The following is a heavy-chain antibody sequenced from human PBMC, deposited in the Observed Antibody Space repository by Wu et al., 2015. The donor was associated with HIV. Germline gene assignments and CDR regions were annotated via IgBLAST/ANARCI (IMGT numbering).Heavy chain of an antibody. CDR3: AREVRPTVVTPGYFDY. D-gene: IGHD4-23*01. CDR1: GDGFTSYA. CDR2: INPLFGTT. Sequence: QAQLLQFGAEVKKPGSSVKVTCKASGDGFTSYAVSWVRQAPGQGLEWMGGINPLFGTTRHAQKFQDRITITTDEAKTIVYLELDSLRSDDTAVYYCAREVRPTVVTPGYFDYWGQGTLVTVSS. V-gene: IGHV1-69*05. J-gene: IGHJ4*02.